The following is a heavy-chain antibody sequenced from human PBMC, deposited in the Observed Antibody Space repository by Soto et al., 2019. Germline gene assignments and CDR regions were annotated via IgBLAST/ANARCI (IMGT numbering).Heavy chain of an antibody. CDR2: IYYTGST. CDR1: GDSITSYY. Sequence: SETLSLTCSVSGDSITSYYWSWIRQPPGKGLEWIAYIYYTGSTNYNPSLKSRVTLSVDTSKNKFSLKLTSVTAADTAVYYCARAPLYYENSGLLDPYYGMDVWGQGTTVTVS. J-gene: IGHJ6*02. V-gene: IGHV4-59*01. D-gene: IGHD3-22*01. CDR3: ARAPLYYENSGLLDPYYGMDV.